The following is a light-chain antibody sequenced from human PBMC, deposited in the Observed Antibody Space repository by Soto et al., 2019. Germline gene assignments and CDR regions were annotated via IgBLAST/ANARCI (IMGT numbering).Light chain of an antibody. CDR3: QSYDSSLSDWV. CDR2: GNT. CDR1: SSNIGSGYD. Sequence: QSVLTQPPSVSGAPGQRVTISCTGSSSNIGSGYDVHWYQQLPGTAPKLLIYGNTNRPSGVPDRFSASKSGTSASLAITGLQAEDAADYYCQSYDSSLSDWVFGGGTKLTVL. V-gene: IGLV1-40*01. J-gene: IGLJ3*02.